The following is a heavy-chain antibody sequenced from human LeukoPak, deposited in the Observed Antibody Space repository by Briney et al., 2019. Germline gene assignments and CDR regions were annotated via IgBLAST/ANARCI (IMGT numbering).Heavy chain of an antibody. V-gene: IGHV1-3*01. CDR2: INAGNGNT. Sequence: ASVKVSCKASGYTFTSYAMHWVRQAPGQSLEWMGWINAGNGNTKYSQKFQGRVTITRDTSASTAYMELSSLRSEDTAVYYCARDCSETPYAFDIWGQGTMVTVSS. CDR1: GYTFTSYA. J-gene: IGHJ3*02. CDR3: ARDCSETPYAFDI. D-gene: IGHD2-15*01.